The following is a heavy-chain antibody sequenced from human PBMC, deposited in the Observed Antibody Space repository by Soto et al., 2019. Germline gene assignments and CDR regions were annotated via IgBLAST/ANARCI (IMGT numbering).Heavy chain of an antibody. V-gene: IGHV1-46*01. CDR2: VNPSGGSR. D-gene: IGHD4-4*01. Sequence: ASVKFSFKASGYTFSSCYMHCVRQPRRPALEESGIVNPSGGSRSYAQKFRSRVTMTRDTCTSTVYMEVINMRSADTAVYYCARDPGLQTPYYCFGMDDWGEGTRVTDSS. CDR1: GYTFSSCY. CDR3: ARDPGLQTPYYCFGMDD. J-gene: IGHJ6*04.